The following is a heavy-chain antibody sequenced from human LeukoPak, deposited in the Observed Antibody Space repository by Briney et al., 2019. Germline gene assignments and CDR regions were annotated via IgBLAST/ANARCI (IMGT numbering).Heavy chain of an antibody. CDR2: ISYDGSNK. CDR3: ARDQSTYYYYYGMDV. D-gene: IGHD2-2*01. J-gene: IGHJ6*02. Sequence: PGRSLRLPCAASGFTFSSYAMHWVRQAPGKGLEWVAVISYDGSNKYYADSVKGRFTISRDNSKNTLYLQMNSLRAEDTAVYYCARDQSTYYYYYGMDVWGQGTTVTVSS. CDR1: GFTFSSYA. V-gene: IGHV3-30-3*01.